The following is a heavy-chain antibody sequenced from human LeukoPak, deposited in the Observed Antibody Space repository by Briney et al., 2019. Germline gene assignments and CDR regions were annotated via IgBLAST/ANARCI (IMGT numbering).Heavy chain of an antibody. CDR2: INHSGST. V-gene: IGHV4-34*01. CDR1: GGSFSGYY. CDR3: ARRRIYYHFDY. Sequence: SETLSLTCAVYGGSFSGYYWSWIRQPPGKGLEWIGEINHSGSTNYNPSLKSRVTISVDTSKNQFSLKLSSVTAADTAVYYCARRRIYYHFDYWGQGALVTVSS. J-gene: IGHJ4*02. D-gene: IGHD3-22*01.